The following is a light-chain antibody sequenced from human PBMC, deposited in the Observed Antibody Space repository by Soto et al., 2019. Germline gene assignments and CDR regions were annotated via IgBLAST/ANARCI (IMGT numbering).Light chain of an antibody. Sequence: QSVLTQPPSASGSPGQSVTISCTGTSSDVGGYNYVSWYQQHPGKAPKLMIYEVTKRPSGVPDRFSGSKSGNTVSLTVSGLQAEDEADYYCSSYVGGNNYVFGTGTKVTVL. J-gene: IGLJ1*01. CDR1: SSDVGGYNY. CDR3: SSYVGGNNYV. CDR2: EVT. V-gene: IGLV2-8*01.